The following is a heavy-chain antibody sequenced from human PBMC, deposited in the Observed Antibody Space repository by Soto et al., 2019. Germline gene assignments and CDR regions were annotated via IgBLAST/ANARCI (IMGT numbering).Heavy chain of an antibody. Sequence: QVELQESGPGLVKPSGTLSLTCAVFGNSISTTNWWSWVRQSPGKGLEWIGEIYPSGSSNYNPSLKSRVTISLDKSKNQFYLKVTSVTAADTAVYYCARDVGFHYDGSPSGQFDFWGQGTLVIVSS. CDR2: IYPSGSS. CDR1: GNSISTTNW. CDR3: ARDVGFHYDGSPSGQFDF. V-gene: IGHV4-4*02. J-gene: IGHJ4*02. D-gene: IGHD3-22*01.